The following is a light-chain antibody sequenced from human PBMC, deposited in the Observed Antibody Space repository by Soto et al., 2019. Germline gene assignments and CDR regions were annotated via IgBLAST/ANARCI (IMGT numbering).Light chain of an antibody. CDR2: EVT. J-gene: IGLJ1*01. CDR3: VSYTDTDTIV. CDR1: NTDVGQDKS. V-gene: IGLV2-14*01. Sequence: QSSLSQPASVSGSRGNSIITSCVGRNTDVGQDKSVSWYQQGPGKAPKLLIFEVTNRPSGVSNRFSGSRSGNTASLTISGLQPDDEGDYFCVSYTDTDTIVFGTGTKVTVL.